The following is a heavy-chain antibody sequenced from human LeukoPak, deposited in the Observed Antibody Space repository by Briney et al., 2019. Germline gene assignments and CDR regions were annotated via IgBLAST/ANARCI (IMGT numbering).Heavy chain of an antibody. V-gene: IGHV1-2*02. D-gene: IGHD2-2*01. Sequence: GASVKVSCKASGYTFTGYYIHWVRQAPGQGLEWMGWINPNSGGTNSAQKFQGRVTMTRDTSISTAYMELSRLKSDDTAVYYCARDSRIDCSTTSCYYDPWGQGTLVTVSS. CDR3: ARDSRIDCSTTSCYYDP. CDR2: INPNSGGT. J-gene: IGHJ5*02. CDR1: GYTFTGYY.